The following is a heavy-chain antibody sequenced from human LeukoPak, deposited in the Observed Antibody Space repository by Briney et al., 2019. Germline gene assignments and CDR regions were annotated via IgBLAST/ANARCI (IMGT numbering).Heavy chain of an antibody. J-gene: IGHJ3*02. CDR1: GFKLSDYW. CDR3: AIAGIVNDAFHI. CDR2: IDSDGSRT. D-gene: IGHD3-16*02. V-gene: IGHV3-74*01. Sequence: GGSLRLSCAASGFKLSDYWMHWVRQAPGKGLVWVSRIDSDGSRTTYADSVKGRFTISRDNAKNTLYLQMNSMRVEDRAVYYCAIAGIVNDAFHIWGQGTMVTVSS.